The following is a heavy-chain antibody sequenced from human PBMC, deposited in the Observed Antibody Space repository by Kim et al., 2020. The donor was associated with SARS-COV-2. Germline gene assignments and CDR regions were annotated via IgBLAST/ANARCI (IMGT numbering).Heavy chain of an antibody. CDR3: APEVTRSYHFDY. Sequence: ASVKVSCKASGYTFTSYYMHWVRQAPGQGLEWMGLINPSGAGTTYAQKFQGRVTMTRDTSTSTAYMELSSLRSDDTAVYYCAPEVTRSYHFDYWGQGTLVTVSS. D-gene: IGHD1-26*01. V-gene: IGHV1-46*01. CDR1: GYTFTSYY. CDR2: INPSGAGT. J-gene: IGHJ4*02.